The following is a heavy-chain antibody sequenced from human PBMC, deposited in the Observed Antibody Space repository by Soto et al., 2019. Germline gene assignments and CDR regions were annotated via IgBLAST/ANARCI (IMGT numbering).Heavy chain of an antibody. CDR3: ARGVILWFGELSRRGGYHYYMDV. D-gene: IGHD3-10*01. CDR1: GGSFSGYQ. J-gene: IGHJ6*03. CDR2: INDSGNI. V-gene: IGHV4-34*01. Sequence: QVQLQQWGAGLLKPSETLSLTCAVYGGSFSGYQWSWIRQTPGKGLVWIGEINDSGNINYNPSLTSRVTILLDTPKKQISLKLSSVTAADSAVYYCARGVILWFGELSRRGGYHYYMDVWGKGTTAAVSS.